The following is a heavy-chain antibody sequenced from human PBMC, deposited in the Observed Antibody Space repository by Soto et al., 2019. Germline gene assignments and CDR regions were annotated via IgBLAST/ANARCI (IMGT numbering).Heavy chain of an antibody. D-gene: IGHD3-10*01. Sequence: QVQLVESGGGLVKPGGSLRLSCAASGFTFSNYEMGWIRQAPGKGLEGVSYISTGGSTISYADSVKGRFTISRDNAKNSLYLQMNRLRAEDTAVYYFARLKTTKLLWFGESTGDYWGQGTLVTVSS. CDR1: GFTFSNYE. CDR3: ARLKTTKLLWFGESTGDY. V-gene: IGHV3-11*01. J-gene: IGHJ4*02. CDR2: ISTGGSTI.